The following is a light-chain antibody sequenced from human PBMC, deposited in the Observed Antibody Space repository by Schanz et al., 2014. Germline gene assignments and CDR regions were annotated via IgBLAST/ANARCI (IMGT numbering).Light chain of an antibody. CDR1: QSVSSTY. V-gene: IGKV3-20*01. Sequence: EIVLTQSPGTLSLSPGERATLSCRASQSVSSTYLGWYQQKPGQAPRLLIYGASSRATGIPDRFSGSGSGTDFTLTISRLEPEDFAVYYCHQYHNWPPWTFGQGTKVEIK. CDR2: GAS. J-gene: IGKJ1*01. CDR3: HQYHNWPPWT.